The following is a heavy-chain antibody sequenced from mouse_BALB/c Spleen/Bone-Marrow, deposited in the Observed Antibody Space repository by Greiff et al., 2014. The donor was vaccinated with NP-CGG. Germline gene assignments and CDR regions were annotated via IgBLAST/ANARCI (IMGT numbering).Heavy chain of an antibody. CDR2: IYPGNSEI. J-gene: IGHJ4*01. Sequence: VQLQQSGTVLPRPGTSVRMSCKASGYSFTSYWMHWVKQRPGQGLEWIGAIYPGNSEISYNQKFKGKAKLTAVTSASTAYMELSSLTNEGSAVYYCTIYRYDEDAMDYWGQGTSVTVSS. D-gene: IGHD2-12*01. V-gene: IGHV1-5*01. CDR3: TIYRYDEDAMDY. CDR1: GYSFTSYW.